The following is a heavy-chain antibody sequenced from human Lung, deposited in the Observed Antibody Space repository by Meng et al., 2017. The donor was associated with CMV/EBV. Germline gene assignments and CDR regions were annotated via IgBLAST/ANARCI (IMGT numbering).Heavy chain of an antibody. V-gene: IGHV4-39*07. CDR2: LYDSGST. D-gene: IGHD1-1*01. Sequence: QVLGPGLVRPSETRSLTCSVSVGSISSSTYYWAWIRQPPGKGLEWIGSLYDSGSTYYHPSLKSRVTISVDTSKTYFSLKLRSVTAADTAVYYCARDLEYWGQGTLVTVSS. CDR1: VGSISSSTYY. CDR3: ARDLEY. J-gene: IGHJ4*02.